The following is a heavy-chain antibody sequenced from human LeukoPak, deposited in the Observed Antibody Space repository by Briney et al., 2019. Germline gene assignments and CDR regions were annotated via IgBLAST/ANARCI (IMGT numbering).Heavy chain of an antibody. CDR1: GFTFSSYS. J-gene: IGHJ4*02. D-gene: IGHD5-18*01. V-gene: IGHV3-48*01. CDR2: ISSSSTI. CDR3: ARSGYSYVGY. Sequence: PGGSLRLSCAASGFTFSSYSMNWVRQAPGKGLEWVSYISSSSTIYYADSVKGRFTISRDNAKNSLYLQMNSLRAEDTAVYYCARSGYSYVGYWGQGALVTVSS.